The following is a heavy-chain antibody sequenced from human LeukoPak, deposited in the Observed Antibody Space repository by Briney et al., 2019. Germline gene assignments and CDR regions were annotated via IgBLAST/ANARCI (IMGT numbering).Heavy chain of an antibody. CDR3: ARVSGRVY. CDR1: GFTFSSYA. D-gene: IGHD5-12*01. V-gene: IGHV3-30-3*01. J-gene: IGHJ4*02. CDR2: ISYDGSNK. Sequence: GGSXXLSCAASGFTFSSYAMHWVRQAPGKGLEWVAVISYDGSNKYYADSVKGRFTISRDNAKNSLYLQMNSLRAEDTAVYYCARVSGRVYWGQGTLVTVSS.